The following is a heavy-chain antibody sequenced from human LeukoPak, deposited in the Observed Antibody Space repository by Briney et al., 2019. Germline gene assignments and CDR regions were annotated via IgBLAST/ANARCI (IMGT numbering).Heavy chain of an antibody. CDR1: GFTVSSNY. J-gene: IGHJ4*02. CDR3: APWICSSTSCYLDY. V-gene: IGHV3-66*01. CDR2: TYSGGLT. Sequence: GGSLRLSCAAAGFTVSSNYVSWVRQAPGKGLEWVSSTYSGGLTYYADSVKGRFTISRDNAKNSLYLQMNSLRAEDTAVYYCAPWICSSTSCYLDYWGQGTLVTVSS. D-gene: IGHD2-2*01.